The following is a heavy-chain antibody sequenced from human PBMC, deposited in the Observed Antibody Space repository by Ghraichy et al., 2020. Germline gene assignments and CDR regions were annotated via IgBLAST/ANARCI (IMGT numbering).Heavy chain of an antibody. CDR1: GDSINDYY. V-gene: IGHV4-59*01. J-gene: IGHJ4*02. CDR2: IYYSGRA. D-gene: IGHD1-26*01. Sequence: SQTLSLTCTVSGDSINDYYWSWIRQPPGKGLEWIGYIYYSGRADYKPSLKGRVAISVDRPKNQFSLKLNSVTAADTATDYCARGESATYFDWGQGTLVTGSS. CDR3: ARGESATYFD.